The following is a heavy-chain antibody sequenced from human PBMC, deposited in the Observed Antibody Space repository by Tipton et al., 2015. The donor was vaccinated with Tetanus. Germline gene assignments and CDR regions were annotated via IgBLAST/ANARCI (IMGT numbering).Heavy chain of an antibody. J-gene: IGHJ3*02. CDR1: GGSVNLYF. CDR3: ARGRRVQLWNDAFDI. Sequence: LRLSCSVSGGSVNLYFWSWIRQPAGKGLEWIGESNHSGSTNYSPSLKSRVTISVDTSKNLFSLKLSSVTAADTAVYYCARGRRVQLWNDAFDIWGQGTMVTVSS. CDR2: SNHSGST. D-gene: IGHD1-1*01. V-gene: IGHV4-34*01.